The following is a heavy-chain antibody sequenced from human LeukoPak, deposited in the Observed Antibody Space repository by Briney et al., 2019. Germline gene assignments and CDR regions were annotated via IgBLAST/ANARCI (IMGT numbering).Heavy chain of an antibody. Sequence: EAAVKVSCKTSGYTFTDYYMHWVRQAPGQGLEWMGWINPNSGGTNYAQKFQGRVTMTRDTSISTAYMELSRLRSDDTAVYYCARVYYYDSSGYRRRGPFDYWGQGTLVTVSS. CDR2: INPNSGGT. D-gene: IGHD3-22*01. CDR3: ARVYYYDSSGYRRRGPFDY. CDR1: GYTFTDYY. J-gene: IGHJ4*02. V-gene: IGHV1-2*02.